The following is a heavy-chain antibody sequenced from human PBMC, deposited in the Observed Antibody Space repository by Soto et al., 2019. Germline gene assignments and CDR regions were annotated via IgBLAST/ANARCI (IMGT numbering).Heavy chain of an antibody. CDR2: INHSGST. CDR1: GGSFSCYY. J-gene: IGHJ4*02. V-gene: IGHV4-34*01. Sequence: PSETLSLTCAVYGGSFSCYYWSWIRQPPGKGLEWIGEINHSGSTNYNPSLKSRVTISVDTSKNQFSLKLSSVTAADTAVYYCARGRRDTAMVSDFDYWGQGTLVTVSS. D-gene: IGHD5-18*01. CDR3: ARGRRDTAMVSDFDY.